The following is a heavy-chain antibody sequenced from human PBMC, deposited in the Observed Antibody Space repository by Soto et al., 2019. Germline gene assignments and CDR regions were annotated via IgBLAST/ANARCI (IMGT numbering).Heavy chain of an antibody. D-gene: IGHD3-22*01. Sequence: QVQLVQSGAEVKKPGASVKVSCKASGYTFTSYGISWVRQAPGQGLEWMGWISAYNGDTKYAQRFQGRVTMTTDTSTSTAYMGLRSLRSDYTAVYCCARDCSIPVVVGGYWGQGTLVTVSS. CDR3: ARDCSIPVVVGGY. V-gene: IGHV1-18*01. J-gene: IGHJ4*02. CDR2: ISAYNGDT. CDR1: GYTFTSYG.